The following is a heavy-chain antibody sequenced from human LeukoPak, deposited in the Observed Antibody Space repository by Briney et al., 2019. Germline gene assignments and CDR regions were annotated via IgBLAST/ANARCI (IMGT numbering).Heavy chain of an antibody. CDR3: ARAEKAVTGTLDS. CDR2: IYYSGST. Sequence: SSETLSLTCTVSGGSISSYYWSWIRQPPGKGLEWIGYIYYSGSTNYNPSLKSRVTISVDTSKNQFSLKLSSVTAADTAVYYCARAEKAVTGTLDSWGQGTLITVSS. J-gene: IGHJ4*02. V-gene: IGHV4-59*08. D-gene: IGHD6-19*01. CDR1: GGSISSYY.